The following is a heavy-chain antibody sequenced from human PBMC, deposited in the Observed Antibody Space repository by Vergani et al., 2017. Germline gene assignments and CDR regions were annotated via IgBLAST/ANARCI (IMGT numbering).Heavy chain of an antibody. Sequence: EVHLLESGGGQVEAGGSLRLSCVASGFTFSNSAMSWVRQTSGKGLEWVSAISGHGDRTYYADSVKGRFTISRDNSKNTVYLQMNSLKAEDRATYYCAREERSNTSPCVGDWGQGTLVTV. V-gene: IGHV3-23*01. CDR3: AREERSNTSPCVGD. CDR2: ISGHGDRT. D-gene: IGHD2/OR15-2a*01. CDR1: GFTFSNSA. J-gene: IGHJ4*02.